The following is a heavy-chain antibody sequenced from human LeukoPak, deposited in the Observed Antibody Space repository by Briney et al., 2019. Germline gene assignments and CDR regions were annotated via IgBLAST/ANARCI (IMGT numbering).Heavy chain of an antibody. J-gene: IGHJ6*02. D-gene: IGHD6-13*01. CDR1: GGSFSGYY. CDR3: ARDGSSSFSFYYGMDV. V-gene: IGHV4-59*01. CDR2: IYYSGST. Sequence: SETLSLTCAVYGGSFSGYYWSWIRQPPGKGLEWIGYIYYSGSTNYNPSLKSRVTISVDTSKNQFSLKLSSVTAADTAVYYCARDGSSSFSFYYGMDVWGQGTTVTVSS.